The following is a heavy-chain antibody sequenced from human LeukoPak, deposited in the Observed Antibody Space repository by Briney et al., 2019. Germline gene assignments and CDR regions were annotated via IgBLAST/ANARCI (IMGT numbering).Heavy chain of an antibody. Sequence: GALRLSCAASGITVSSNYMSWVRQAPGKGLEWVPVIHSGGSTYYADTVKGRFTISRDNSENTLYLQMNSLRAEDTAVYYCARGVVHSGSYSNFDYWGQGTLVTVSS. CDR1: GITVSSNY. V-gene: IGHV3-53*01. CDR2: IHSGGST. J-gene: IGHJ4*02. CDR3: ARGVVHSGSYSNFDY. D-gene: IGHD1-26*01.